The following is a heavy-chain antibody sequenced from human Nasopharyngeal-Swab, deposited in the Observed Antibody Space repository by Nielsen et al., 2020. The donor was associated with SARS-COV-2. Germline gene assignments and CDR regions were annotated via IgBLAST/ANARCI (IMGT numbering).Heavy chain of an antibody. J-gene: IGHJ6*02. CDR2: DNKSGST. CDR1: GGSIISSTNC. CDR3: VSPGNMGVAAASGDIYYYYGMDV. D-gene: IGHD3-10*01. Sequence: SETLSLTCTVSGGSIISSTNCWGRDRQPPGRGREGIGSDNKSGSTCYNPSLKPRGTIQIDPSKAQISQRRTSVTAADTAVYYCVSPGNMGVAAASGDIYYYYGMDVWGQGTTVTVSS. V-gene: IGHV4-39*01.